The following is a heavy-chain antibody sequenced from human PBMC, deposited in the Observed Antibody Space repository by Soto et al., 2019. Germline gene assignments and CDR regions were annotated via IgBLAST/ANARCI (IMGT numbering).Heavy chain of an antibody. D-gene: IGHD2-15*01. CDR2: IWYDGSNK. CDR1: GFTFSSYG. J-gene: IGHJ4*02. V-gene: IGHV3-33*01. Sequence: GGSLRLSCSASGFTFSSYGMHWVRQAPGKGLEWVAVIWYDGSNKYYADSVKGRFTISRDNSQNTLYLQMNSLRAEDTAVYYCARSYSRADSYFAYWGQGTLVTVSS. CDR3: ARSYSRADSYFAY.